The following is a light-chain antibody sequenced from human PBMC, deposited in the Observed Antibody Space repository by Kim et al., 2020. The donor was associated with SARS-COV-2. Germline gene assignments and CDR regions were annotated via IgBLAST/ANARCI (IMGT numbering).Light chain of an antibody. CDR1: QGIRNE. CDR3: LQDYNYPRT. V-gene: IGKV1-6*01. J-gene: IGKJ1*01. CDR2: GAS. Sequence: AIQMTQSPSSLSASVGDRVTITCRASQGIRNELGWYQQKPGKAPKFLIYGASTLQSGVPSRFSGRGSGTDFTLTISSLQPEDFATYYCLQDYNYPRTFGEGTKVDIK.